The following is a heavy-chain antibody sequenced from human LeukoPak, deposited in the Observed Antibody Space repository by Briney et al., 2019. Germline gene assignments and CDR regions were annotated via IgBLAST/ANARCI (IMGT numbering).Heavy chain of an antibody. D-gene: IGHD6-13*01. J-gene: IGHJ6*03. CDR3: ARVRAAAGNYYYYMDV. Sequence: SETLSLTCAVDARSFSGIYWSWNRQPPGKGLEGDGETNHSGSTNYNPSLKSRVTISVDTSKNQFSLKLSSVTAADTAVYYCARVRAAAGNYYYYMDVWGKGTTVTVSS. V-gene: IGHV4-34*01. CDR1: ARSFSGIY. CDR2: TNHSGST.